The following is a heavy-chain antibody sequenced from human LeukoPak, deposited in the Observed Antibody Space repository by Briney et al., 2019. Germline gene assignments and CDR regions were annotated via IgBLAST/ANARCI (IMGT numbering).Heavy chain of an antibody. Sequence: GGSLRLSCAASGFTFSTHGMRWDRPAPGKGMEWVAFIRYDGINKYYADSVKGRFTISRDSFKNTLYLQRNSLRPEDTAVYYCARVDGYNPYFDYWGQGTLVTVSS. CDR2: IRYDGINK. J-gene: IGHJ4*02. D-gene: IGHD5-24*01. V-gene: IGHV3-30*02. CDR1: GFTFSTHG. CDR3: ARVDGYNPYFDY.